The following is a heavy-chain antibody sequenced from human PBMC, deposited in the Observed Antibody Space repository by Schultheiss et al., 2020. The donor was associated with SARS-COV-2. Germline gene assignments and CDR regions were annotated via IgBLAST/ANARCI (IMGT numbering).Heavy chain of an antibody. CDR3: ARLKYYGSGTYNYGMDV. CDR2: IYYSGST. J-gene: IGHJ6*02. Sequence: SETLSLTCTVSGGSISSSSYYWGWIRQPPGKGLEWIGSIYYSGSTNYNPSLESRVTMSIDTSKNQFSLRLSSVTAADTAVYYCARLKYYGSGTYNYGMDVWGQGTTVTVSS. D-gene: IGHD3-10*01. CDR1: GGSISSSSYY. V-gene: IGHV4-39*07.